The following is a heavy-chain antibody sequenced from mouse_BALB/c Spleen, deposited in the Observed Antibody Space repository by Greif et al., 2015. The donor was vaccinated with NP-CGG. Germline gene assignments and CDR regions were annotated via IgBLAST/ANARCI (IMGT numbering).Heavy chain of an antibody. D-gene: IGHD2-2*01. V-gene: IGHV1-7*01. CDR1: GYTFTSYW. CDR3: ARGVGYPYYFDY. Sequence: QVQLQQSGAELAKPGASVKMSCKASGYTFTSYWMHWVKQRPGQGLEWIGYINPSTGYTEYNQKFKDKATLTADKSSSTAYMQLSSLTSEDSAVYYCARGVGYPYYFDYWGQGTTLTVSS. CDR2: INPSTGYT. J-gene: IGHJ2*01.